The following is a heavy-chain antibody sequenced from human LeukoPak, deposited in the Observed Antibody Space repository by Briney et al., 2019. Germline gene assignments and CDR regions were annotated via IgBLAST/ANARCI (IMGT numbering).Heavy chain of an antibody. D-gene: IGHD6-6*01. CDR3: ARGWGYSSSSGSPSMFDP. CDR1: GFTFSSYW. V-gene: IGHV3-74*01. J-gene: IGHJ5*02. Sequence: PGGSLRLSCAASGFTFSSYWMHWVRQAPGKGLVWVSRINSDGSSTSYADSVKGRFTISRDNAKNTLYLQMNSLRAEDTAVYYCARGWGYSSSSGSPSMFDPGGQGTLVTVSS. CDR2: INSDGSST.